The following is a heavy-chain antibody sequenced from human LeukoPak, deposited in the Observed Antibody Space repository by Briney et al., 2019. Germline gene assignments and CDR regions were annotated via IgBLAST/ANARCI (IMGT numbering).Heavy chain of an antibody. CDR3: ARDLSAPPHLVTYYYYMDV. Sequence: GGSLRLSCVASGFSFSSYSMNWVRQAPGKGLEWGSYISSGSNTIDYADSVKGRFTISRDNAKSSLYLQMNSLRAEDTAVYYCARDLSAPPHLVTYYYYMDVWGKGATVTVSS. V-gene: IGHV3-48*01. CDR2: ISSGSNTI. J-gene: IGHJ6*03. CDR1: GFSFSSYS. D-gene: IGHD6-13*01.